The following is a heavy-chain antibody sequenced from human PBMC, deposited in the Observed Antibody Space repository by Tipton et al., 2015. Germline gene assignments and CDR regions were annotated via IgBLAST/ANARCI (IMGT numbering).Heavy chain of an antibody. D-gene: IGHD2-2*01. CDR2: IYYSGTT. CDR1: GGSISSDGYY. CDR3: ARVVAVGDSRYFDY. V-gene: IGHV4-31*03. J-gene: IGHJ4*02. Sequence: TLSLTCNVSGGSISSDGYYWSWLRQHPGKGLEWIGYIYYSGTTYYNPSLKSRVTISVDTSKNQFSLNLRSVTVADTAVYYCARVVAVGDSRYFDYWGQGTLVTVSS.